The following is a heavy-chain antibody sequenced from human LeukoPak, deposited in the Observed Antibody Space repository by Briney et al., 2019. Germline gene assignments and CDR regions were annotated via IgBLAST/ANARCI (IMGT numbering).Heavy chain of an antibody. CDR1: GYTFTGYY. CDR3: ARDVVVTAMGGDY. V-gene: IGHV1-2*06. J-gene: IGHJ4*02. Sequence: ASVKVSCKASGYTFTGYYMHWVRQAPGQGLEWMGRINPNSGGTNYAQKFQGRVTMTRDTSISTAYMELRSLRSDDTAVYYCARDVVVTAMGGDYWGQGTLVTVSS. D-gene: IGHD2-21*02. CDR2: INPNSGGT.